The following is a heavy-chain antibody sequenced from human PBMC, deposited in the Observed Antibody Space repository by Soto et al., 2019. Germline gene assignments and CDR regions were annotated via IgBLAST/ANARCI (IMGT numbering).Heavy chain of an antibody. J-gene: IGHJ6*02. CDR2: INHSGST. V-gene: IGHV4-34*01. D-gene: IGHD4-17*01. Sequence: SETLSLTCAVYGGSFSGYYWSWIRQPPGKGLEWIGEINHSGSTNYNPSLKSRVTISVDTSKNQFSLKLSSVTAADTAVYYCARGQDYGDYWGLYYYYGMDVWGQGTTVTSP. CDR1: GGSFSGYY. CDR3: ARGQDYGDYWGLYYYYGMDV.